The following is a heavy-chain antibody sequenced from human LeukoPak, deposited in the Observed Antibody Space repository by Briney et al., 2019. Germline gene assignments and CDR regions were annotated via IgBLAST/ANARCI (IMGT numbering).Heavy chain of an antibody. D-gene: IGHD6-13*01. J-gene: IGHJ3*02. CDR3: HHSSSWFHDAFDI. Sequence: SETLSLTCAVYGGSFSGYYWSWIRQPPGKGLEWIGEINHSGSTNYNPSLKSRVTISVDTSKNQFSLKLSSVTAADTAVYHCHHSSSWFHDAFDIWGQGTMVTVSS. CDR2: INHSGST. CDR1: GGSFSGYY. V-gene: IGHV4-34*01.